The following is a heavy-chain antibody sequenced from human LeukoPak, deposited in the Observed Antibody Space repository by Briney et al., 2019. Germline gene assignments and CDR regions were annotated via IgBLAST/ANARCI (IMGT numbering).Heavy chain of an antibody. CDR1: GGSFSGYY. CDR2: INHSGST. J-gene: IGHJ5*02. D-gene: IGHD5-18*01. Sequence: SETLSLTCAVYGGSFSGYYWSWIRQPPGKGVEWIGEINHSGSTNYNPSLKSRVTISVDTSKNQFSLKLSSVTAADTAVYYCARHDGYSYGYDWFDPWGQGTLVTVSS. CDR3: ARHDGYSYGYDWFDP. V-gene: IGHV4-34*01.